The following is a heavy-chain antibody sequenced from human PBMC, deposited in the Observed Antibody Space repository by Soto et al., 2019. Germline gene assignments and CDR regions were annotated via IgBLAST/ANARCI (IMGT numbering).Heavy chain of an antibody. CDR3: ARRYGDYADF. D-gene: IGHD3-10*01. CDR1: GVSFSPNY. V-gene: IGHV4-59*08. J-gene: IGHJ4*02. CDR2: IYFGGTT. Sequence: SETLSLTCIVSGVSFSPNYWPWIRQPPGKGLEWVGYIYFGGTTSYNPSLKSRVTISLETSNSQFSLRLSSVTAADTAVYYCARRYGDYADFSSQGTLVTVSS.